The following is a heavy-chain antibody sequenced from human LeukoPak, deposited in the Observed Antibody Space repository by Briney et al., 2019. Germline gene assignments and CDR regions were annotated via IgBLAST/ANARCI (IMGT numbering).Heavy chain of an antibody. Sequence: QAGGSLRLSCAASGFTFSSYSMNWVRQAPGKGLEWVAFIRYDGSNKYYADSVKGRFTISRDNSKNTLYLQMNSLRAEDTAVYYCARDLRVYSSGWYDALDIWGQGTMVTVSS. CDR2: IRYDGSNK. CDR3: ARDLRVYSSGWYDALDI. J-gene: IGHJ3*02. CDR1: GFTFSSYS. V-gene: IGHV3-30*02. D-gene: IGHD6-19*01.